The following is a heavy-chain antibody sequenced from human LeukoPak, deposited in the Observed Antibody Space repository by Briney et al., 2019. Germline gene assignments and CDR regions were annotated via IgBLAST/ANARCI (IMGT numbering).Heavy chain of an antibody. Sequence: GGSLRLSCAASGFTFSSYGMHWVRQAPGKGLEWVAVIWFDGSNKYYADTVKGRFTISRDNSKNTLYLQMNSLRAEDTAVYYCARDRDWGCSYCSYWGQGTLVTVSS. J-gene: IGHJ4*02. CDR1: GFTFSSYG. V-gene: IGHV3-33*01. CDR2: IWFDGSNK. D-gene: IGHD7-27*01. CDR3: ARDRDWGCSYCSY.